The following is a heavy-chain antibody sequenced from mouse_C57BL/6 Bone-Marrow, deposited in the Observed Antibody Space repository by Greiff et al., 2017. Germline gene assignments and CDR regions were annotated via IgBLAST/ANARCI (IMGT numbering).Heavy chain of an antibody. V-gene: IGHV14-4*01. CDR2: IDPENGDT. CDR1: GFNIKDDY. J-gene: IGHJ2*01. D-gene: IGHD2-5*01. Sequence: EVMLVESGAELVRPGASVKLSCTASGFNIKDDYMHWVKQRPEQGLEWIGWIDPENGDTEYASKFQGKATITADTSSNTAYLQRSSLTSEDTAVYYCTTPVYSNSLWGQGTTLTVSS. CDR3: TTPVYSNSL.